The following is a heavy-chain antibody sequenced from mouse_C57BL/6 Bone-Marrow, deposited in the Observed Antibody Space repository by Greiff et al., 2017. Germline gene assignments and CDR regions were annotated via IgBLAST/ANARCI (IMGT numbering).Heavy chain of an antibody. Sequence: EVQLQQPGAELVKPGASVKLSCKASGFNFKDYYMHWVKQRTEQGLEWIGRIDPEDGETKYDPKFQGKTTITADTSSNTAYLQLSSLTSEDTAVYFCARSIYYYGSSPFDYWGQGTALTVSS. CDR3: ARSIYYYGSSPFDY. V-gene: IGHV14-2*01. CDR1: GFNFKDYY. CDR2: IDPEDGET. D-gene: IGHD1-1*01. J-gene: IGHJ2*01.